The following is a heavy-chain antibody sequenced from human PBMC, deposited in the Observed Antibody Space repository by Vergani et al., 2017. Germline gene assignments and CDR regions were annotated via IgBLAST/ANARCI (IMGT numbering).Heavy chain of an antibody. J-gene: IGHJ6*03. CDR2: ISGSGGST. CDR1: GFTFSSYA. CDR3: AKGXSMVRGVTLYYYYYMDV. V-gene: IGHV3-23*01. Sequence: EVQLLESGGGLVQPGGSLRLSCSASGFTFSSYAMSWVRQAPGKGLEWVSAISGSGGSTYYADSVKGRFTLSRDNSKNTLYLQMNSLRAEDTAVYYCAKGXSMVRGVTLYYYYYMDVWGKGTTVTVSS. D-gene: IGHD3-10*01.